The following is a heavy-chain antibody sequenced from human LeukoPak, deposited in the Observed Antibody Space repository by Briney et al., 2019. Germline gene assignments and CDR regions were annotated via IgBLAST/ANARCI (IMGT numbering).Heavy chain of an antibody. J-gene: IGHJ4*02. CDR3: ARAAGYCSGGSCYTLYYFDY. Sequence: ASVTASCTPSGYTFTSYGMSWVRQAPGHGLEWMGWISAYNGNTNYAQKLQGRVTMTTDTSTSTAYMELRSLRSDDTAVYYCARAAGYCSGGSCYTLYYFDYWGQGTLVTVSS. CDR1: GYTFTSYG. CDR2: ISAYNGNT. D-gene: IGHD2-15*01. V-gene: IGHV1-18*01.